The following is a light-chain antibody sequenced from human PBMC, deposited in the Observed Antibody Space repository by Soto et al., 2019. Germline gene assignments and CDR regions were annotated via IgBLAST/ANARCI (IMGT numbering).Light chain of an antibody. CDR2: EDN. J-gene: IGLJ3*02. CDR1: SSDVGSYNL. V-gene: IGLV2-23*01. CDR3: CSYAGSSTWV. Sequence: QSVLTQPASVSGSPGQSITISCTGTSSDVGSYNLVSWYQQHPGKAPKLVIYEDNKRPSGVSNRLSGSKSGNAASLKISGLQAEDEADYCCCSYAGSSTWVFGGGTKVTVL.